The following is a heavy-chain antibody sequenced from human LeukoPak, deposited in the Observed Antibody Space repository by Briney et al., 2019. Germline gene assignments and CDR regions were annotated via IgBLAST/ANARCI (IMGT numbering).Heavy chain of an antibody. J-gene: IGHJ4*02. CDR2: ISSSGSTI. CDR1: GFTFSSYE. CDR3: ARDLSVGSKPDLGFDY. Sequence: GGSLRLSCAASGFTFSSYEMNWVRQAPGKGLEWVSYISSSGSTIYYTDSVKGRFTISRDNAKNSLYLQMNSLRAEDTAVYYCARDLSVGSKPDLGFDYWGQGTLVTVSS. V-gene: IGHV3-48*03. D-gene: IGHD1-26*01.